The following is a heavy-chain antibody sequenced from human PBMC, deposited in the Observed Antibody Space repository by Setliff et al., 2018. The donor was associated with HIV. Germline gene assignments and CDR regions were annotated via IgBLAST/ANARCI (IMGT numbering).Heavy chain of an antibody. Sequence: PGESLKISCQGSADTFHTCWIGWVRQMPGKGLEWMGIIYPGDSHVRYSPSFQGQVTISAEPSISTAYLQWSSLKASDTAMYYCARIPRWYYYYMDVWGKGTTVTVSS. V-gene: IGHV5-51*01. CDR2: IYPGDSHV. CDR3: ARIPRWYYYYMDV. J-gene: IGHJ6*03. CDR1: ADTFHTCW. D-gene: IGHD2-15*01.